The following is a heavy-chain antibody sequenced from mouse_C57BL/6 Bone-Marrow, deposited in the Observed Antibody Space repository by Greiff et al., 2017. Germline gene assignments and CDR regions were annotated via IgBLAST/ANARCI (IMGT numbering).Heavy chain of an antibody. D-gene: IGHD1-1*01. J-gene: IGHJ2*01. V-gene: IGHV1-82*01. Sequence: QVQLKQSGPELVKPGASVKISCKASGYAFSSSWMNWVKQRPGKGLEWIGRIYPGDGDTNYNGKFKGKATLTADKSSSTAYMQLSSLTSEDSAVYFCARWRYYGSSYFDYWGQGTTLTVSS. CDR1: GYAFSSSW. CDR3: ARWRYYGSSYFDY. CDR2: IYPGDGDT.